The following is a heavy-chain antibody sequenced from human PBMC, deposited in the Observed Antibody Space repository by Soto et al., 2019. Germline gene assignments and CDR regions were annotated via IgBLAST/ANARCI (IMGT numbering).Heavy chain of an antibody. J-gene: IGHJ5*02. CDR2: IIPIFGTA. CDR3: ARDRRRDATLRDNWFDP. Sequence: QVQLVQSGAEVKKPGSSVKVSCKASGGTFSSYAISWVRQAPGQGLGWMGGIIPIFGTANYAQKFQGRVTITADESTSTAYMELSSLRSEDTAVYYCARDRRRDATLRDNWFDPWGQGTLVTVSS. CDR1: GGTFSSYA. D-gene: IGHD3-10*01. V-gene: IGHV1-69*01.